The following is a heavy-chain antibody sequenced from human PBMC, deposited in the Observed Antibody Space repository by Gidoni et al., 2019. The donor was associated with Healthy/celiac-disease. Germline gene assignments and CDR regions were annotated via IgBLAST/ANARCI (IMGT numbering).Heavy chain of an antibody. J-gene: IGHJ4*02. V-gene: IGHV3-21*01. CDR3: ARDPYDSSGYRLFDY. CDR2: ISSSSSYI. D-gene: IGHD3-22*01. CDR1: GFTFSSYS. Sequence: EVQLVASGGGLVKPGGSLRLSCAASGFTFSSYSMNWVRQAPGKGLEWVSSISSSSSYIYYADSVKGRFTISRDNAKNSLYLQMNSLRAEDTAVYYCARDPYDSSGYRLFDYWGQGTLVTVSS.